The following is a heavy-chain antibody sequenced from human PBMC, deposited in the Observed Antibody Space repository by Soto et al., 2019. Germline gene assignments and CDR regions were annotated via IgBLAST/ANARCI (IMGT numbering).Heavy chain of an antibody. J-gene: IGHJ5*02. V-gene: IGHV4-31*03. Sequence: SETLSLTCTVSGGSISSGGYYWSWIRQHPGKGLEWIGYIYYSGSTYYNPSLKSRVTISVDTSKNQFSLKLSSVTAADTAVYYCARDQRSLAVAANWFDPWGQGTLVTVSS. CDR2: IYYSGST. D-gene: IGHD6-19*01. CDR1: GGSISSGGYY. CDR3: ARDQRSLAVAANWFDP.